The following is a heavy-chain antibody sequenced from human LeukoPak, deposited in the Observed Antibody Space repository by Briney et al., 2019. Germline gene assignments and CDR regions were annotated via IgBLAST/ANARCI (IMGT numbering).Heavy chain of an antibody. V-gene: IGHV4-59*08. CDR2: ISYSGNT. Sequence: SETLSLTCTVSGDSINLYYWSCIRQPPGKGLEWIAYISYSGNTNYNPSLKSRVTISVDTSKNQFSLKLSSVTAADTAVYYCVRHEGFVEEDYYDSSGYFGYWGQGTLVTVSS. D-gene: IGHD3-22*01. J-gene: IGHJ4*02. CDR1: GDSINLYY. CDR3: VRHEGFVEEDYYDSSGYFGY.